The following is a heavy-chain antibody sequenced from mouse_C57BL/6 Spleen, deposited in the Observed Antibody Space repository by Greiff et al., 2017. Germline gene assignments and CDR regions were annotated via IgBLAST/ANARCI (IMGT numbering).Heavy chain of an antibody. Sequence: DVHLVESGGGLVKPGGSLKLSCAASGFTFSSYTMSWVRQTPEKRLEWVATISGGGGNTYYPDSVKGRFTISRDNAKNTLYLQMSSLRSEDTALYYCARQGSRGYFDVWGTGTTVTVSS. CDR2: ISGGGGNT. J-gene: IGHJ1*03. CDR3: ARQGSRGYFDV. CDR1: GFTFSSYT. V-gene: IGHV5-9*01.